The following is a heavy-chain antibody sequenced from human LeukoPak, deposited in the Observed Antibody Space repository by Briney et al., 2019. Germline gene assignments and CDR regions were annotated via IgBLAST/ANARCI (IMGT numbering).Heavy chain of an antibody. V-gene: IGHV1-2*02. Sequence: ASVQVSCEASGYTFIDYYMHWVRQAPGQGLEWMGWINPNSGGTNFAQKFQGRVTMTRDTSISTAYMELRRLRSDDTAVYYCARDLLDTAIRCFDYWGQGTLVTVSS. CDR3: ARDLLDTAIRCFDY. D-gene: IGHD5-18*01. CDR2: INPNSGGT. J-gene: IGHJ4*02. CDR1: GYTFIDYY.